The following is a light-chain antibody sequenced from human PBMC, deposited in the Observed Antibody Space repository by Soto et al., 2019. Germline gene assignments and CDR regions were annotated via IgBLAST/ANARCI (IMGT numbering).Light chain of an antibody. Sequence: IQMTQSPSTLSASVGDRVTITCRASQSISTWLAWYQQKPGKAPKLLIYKASSLESGVPSRFSGSGSGTELTLTISSLQPDDFATYYCQQYKSVSLLTFGGGTKVDIK. V-gene: IGKV1-5*03. CDR2: KAS. CDR3: QQYKSVSLLT. CDR1: QSISTW. J-gene: IGKJ4*01.